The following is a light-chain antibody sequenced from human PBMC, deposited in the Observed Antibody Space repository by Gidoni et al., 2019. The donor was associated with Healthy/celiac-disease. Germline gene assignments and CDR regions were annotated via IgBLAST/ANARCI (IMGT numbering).Light chain of an antibody. Sequence: EIVLTQSPGTLSLSPGERDTLSCRSSQSVSSSYLAWYQQKPGQAPRLLISGASSRATGIPDRFSGSGSGTDFTLTISRLEPEDFAVYYCQQYGSSPLTFGGGTKVEIK. CDR3: QQYGSSPLT. J-gene: IGKJ4*01. V-gene: IGKV3-20*01. CDR2: GAS. CDR1: QSVSSSY.